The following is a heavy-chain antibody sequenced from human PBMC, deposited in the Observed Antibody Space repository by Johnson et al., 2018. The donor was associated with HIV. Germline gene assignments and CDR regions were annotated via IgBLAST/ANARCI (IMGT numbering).Heavy chain of an antibody. J-gene: IGHJ3*02. CDR2: FSWDVGRT. D-gene: IGHD5-12*01. Sequence: VQLVESGGGVVRPGGSLRLSCAASGFTFDDYGMSWVRQAPGKGLEWVSLFSWDVGRTYYADPVQGRFTISRDNSKNSLYLQMNSLRAEDTALYYCAKDSGYENAFDIWGQGTMVTVSS. CDR3: AKDSGYENAFDI. CDR1: GFTFDDYG. V-gene: IGHV3-43D*03.